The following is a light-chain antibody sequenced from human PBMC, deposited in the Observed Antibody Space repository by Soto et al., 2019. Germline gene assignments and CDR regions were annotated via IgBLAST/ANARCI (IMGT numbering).Light chain of an antibody. CDR3: QQYGDWPPLT. V-gene: IGKV3-15*01. J-gene: IGKJ4*01. CDR2: DAS. CDR1: QSVHSA. Sequence: EIVMTQFPATLSVSPGERATLSCRASQSVHSALAWYQQKPGQAPRVLIDDASIRATGIPARFSGSGSGTEFTLTISSLQSEDFAVYYCQQYGDWPPLTFGGGTKVEI.